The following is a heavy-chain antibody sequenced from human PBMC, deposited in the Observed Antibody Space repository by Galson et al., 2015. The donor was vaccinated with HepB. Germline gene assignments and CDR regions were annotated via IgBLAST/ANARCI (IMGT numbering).Heavy chain of an antibody. CDR1: GFTFSSYG. CDR3: AREEQFGDYWALGYYYYGMDV. CDR2: IWYDGSNK. J-gene: IGHJ6*02. V-gene: IGHV3-33*08. Sequence: SLRLSCAASGFTFSSYGMHWVRQAPGKGLEWVAVIWYDGSNKYYADSVKGRFTISRDNSKNTLYLKMNSLRAEDTAVYYCAREEQFGDYWALGYYYYGMDVWGQGTTVTVSS. D-gene: IGHD4-17*01.